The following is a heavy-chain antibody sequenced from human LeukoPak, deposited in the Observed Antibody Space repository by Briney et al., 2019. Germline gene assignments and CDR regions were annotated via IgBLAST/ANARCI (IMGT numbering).Heavy chain of an antibody. J-gene: IGHJ6*02. CDR2: IYYSGNT. D-gene: IGHD6-6*01. CDR1: VDSTSSSSYY. Sequence: PSETLSLTCAVSVDSTSSSSYYWGWIRQPPGKGLEWIGTIYYSGNTYYNPSLKSRVTISVDTSKHPFSLTLSSATAADTAPYYCARHEGASSTSIYGMDVWGQGTTVTVSS. V-gene: IGHV4-39*01. CDR3: ARHEGASSTSIYGMDV.